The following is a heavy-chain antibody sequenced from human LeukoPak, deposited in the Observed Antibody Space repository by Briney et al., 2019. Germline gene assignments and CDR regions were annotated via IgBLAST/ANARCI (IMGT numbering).Heavy chain of an antibody. J-gene: IGHJ4*02. CDR2: ISYDGSNK. Sequence: GGSLRLSCAASGFTFSSHAMHWVRQAPGKGLEWVAIISYDGSNKYYADSVKGRFTISRDNSKNTLYLQMNSLRAEDTAVYYCAREADYEAFDYWGQGTLVTVSS. CDR1: GFTFSSHA. D-gene: IGHD3-22*01. CDR3: AREADYEAFDY. V-gene: IGHV3-30*14.